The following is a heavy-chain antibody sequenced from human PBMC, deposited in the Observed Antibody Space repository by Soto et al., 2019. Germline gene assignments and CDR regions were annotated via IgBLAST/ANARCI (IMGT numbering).Heavy chain of an antibody. CDR1: GYAFGAYY. J-gene: IGHJ3*01. Sequence: QVQLVQSGAEVKKPGASVKVSCKASGYAFGAYYIYWVRQAPGQGLEWMGYINPHGGGARYVQEFRDRLTITTDTPTDTAYMELRSLTSDDTAIYYCAKDRVRTPNGADSFDVWGQGTSVTVS. CDR3: AKDRVRTPNGADSFDV. V-gene: IGHV1-2*02. CDR2: INPHGGGA. D-gene: IGHD2-8*01.